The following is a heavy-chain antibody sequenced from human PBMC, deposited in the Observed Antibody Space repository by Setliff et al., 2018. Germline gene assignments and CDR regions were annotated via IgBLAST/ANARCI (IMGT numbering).Heavy chain of an antibody. CDR3: ARHEFVGGYYGSVTYRHFDY. V-gene: IGHV4-39*01. D-gene: IGHD3-10*01. J-gene: IGHJ4*02. CDR2: IYYTGTA. CDR1: GDSISSTSYQ. Sequence: SETLSLTCTVSGDSISSTSYQWGWVRQPPGKGLEWIGSIYYTGTAYYNPFLKSRVTISVDTSKNQFSLQVTSLAATDTALYFCARHEFVGGYYGSVTYRHFDYWGQGILVTVS.